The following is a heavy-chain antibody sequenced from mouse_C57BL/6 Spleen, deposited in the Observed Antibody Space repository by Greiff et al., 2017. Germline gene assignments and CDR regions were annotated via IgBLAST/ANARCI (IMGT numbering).Heavy chain of an antibody. J-gene: IGHJ2*01. D-gene: IGHD2-1*01. CDR2: ISGGGGNT. V-gene: IGHV5-9*01. CDR1: GFTFSSYT. CDR3: ARRYGNYEGFDY. Sequence: EVKLVESGGGLVKPGGSLKLSCAASGFTFSSYTMSWVRQTPETRLAWVATISGGGGNTYYPDRVQGRFTISRDNAKNTLYLQMSSLRSEDTALYYCARRYGNYEGFDYWGQGTTLTVSS.